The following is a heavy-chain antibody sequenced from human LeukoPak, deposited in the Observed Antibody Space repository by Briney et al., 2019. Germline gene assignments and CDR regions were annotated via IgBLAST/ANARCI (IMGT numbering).Heavy chain of an antibody. D-gene: IGHD1-14*01. CDR3: ARGRRKFDY. V-gene: IGHV4-34*01. CDR1: GGSFSGYY. CDR2: INHSGST. J-gene: IGHJ4*02. Sequence: SETLSLTCAVYGGSFSGYYWSWIRQPPGKGLEWNGEINHSGSTNYNPSLKSRATISVDTSKNQFSLKLSSVTAADTAVYYCARGRRKFDYWGQGTLVTVSS.